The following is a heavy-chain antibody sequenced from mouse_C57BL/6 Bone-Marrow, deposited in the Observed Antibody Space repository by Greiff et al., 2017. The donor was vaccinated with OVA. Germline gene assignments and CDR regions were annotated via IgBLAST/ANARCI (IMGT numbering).Heavy chain of an antibody. CDR1: GFSLTSYA. J-gene: IGHJ1*03. D-gene: IGHD1-1*01. CDR3: AREGTTVVAHCDFDV. V-gene: IGHV2-9-1*01. CDR2: IRTGGGT. Sequence: VQLQQSGPGLVAPSQSLSITCTVSGFSLTSYAISWVRQPPGKGLEWLGVIRTGGGTNYNSALKSRLSTLTDNSKSQVFFKMSSLQTDDTARYSCAREGTTVVAHCDFDVWGTGTTVTVAS.